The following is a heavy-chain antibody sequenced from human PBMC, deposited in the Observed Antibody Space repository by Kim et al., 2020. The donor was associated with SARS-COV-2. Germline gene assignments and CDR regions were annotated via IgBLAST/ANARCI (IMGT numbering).Heavy chain of an antibody. Sequence: SETLSLTCAVYGGSFSGYYWSWIRQPPGKGLEWIGEINHSGSTNYNPSLKSRVTISVDTSKNQFSLKLSSVTAADTAVYYCARRHGGFGELFHFDYWGQGTLVTVSS. D-gene: IGHD3-10*01. CDR2: INHSGST. CDR3: ARRHGGFGELFHFDY. J-gene: IGHJ4*02. V-gene: IGHV4-34*01. CDR1: GGSFSGYY.